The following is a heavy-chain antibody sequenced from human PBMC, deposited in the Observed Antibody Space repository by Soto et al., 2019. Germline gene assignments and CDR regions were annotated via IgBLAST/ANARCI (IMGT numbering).Heavy chain of an antibody. V-gene: IGHV1-2*02. CDR3: ARDSGSYHWGVDY. CDR2: INPNSGGT. Sequence: QVQLVQSGAEVKKPGASVKVSCKASGYTFTGYYMHWVRQAPXQGXAXMGWINPNSGGTNYAQKFQGRVTMTRDTSISTAYMELSRLRSDDTAVYYCARDSGSYHWGVDYWGQGTLVTVSS. J-gene: IGHJ4*02. CDR1: GYTFTGYY. D-gene: IGHD1-26*01.